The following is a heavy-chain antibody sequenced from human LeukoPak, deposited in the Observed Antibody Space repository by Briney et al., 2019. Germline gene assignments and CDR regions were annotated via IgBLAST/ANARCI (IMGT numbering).Heavy chain of an antibody. CDR1: GGSISSYY. V-gene: IGHV4-59*08. J-gene: IGHJ4*02. CDR3: AGPQPYGDYWNYFDY. Sequence: SETLSLTCTVSGGSISSYYWSWIRQPPGKGLEGIGYIYYSGSTNYNPSLKSRVTISVDTSKNQFSLKLSSVTAADTAVYYCAGPQPYGDYWNYFDYWGQGTLVTVSS. D-gene: IGHD4-17*01. CDR2: IYYSGST.